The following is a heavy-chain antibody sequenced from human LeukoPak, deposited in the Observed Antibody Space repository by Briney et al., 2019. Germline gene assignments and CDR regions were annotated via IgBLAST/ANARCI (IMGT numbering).Heavy chain of an antibody. CDR1: GFTLRSHA. V-gene: IGHV3-23*01. D-gene: IGHD3/OR15-3a*01. CDR3: ARYYGLIDY. CDR2: ISGSGGST. Sequence: GGSLRLSCAASGFTLRSHAMSWVRQAPGKGLEWVSGISGSGGSTYYADSVKGRFIISRDNAKNTLYLQMNSLRAEDTAVYYCARYYGLIDYWGQGTLVTVSS. J-gene: IGHJ4*02.